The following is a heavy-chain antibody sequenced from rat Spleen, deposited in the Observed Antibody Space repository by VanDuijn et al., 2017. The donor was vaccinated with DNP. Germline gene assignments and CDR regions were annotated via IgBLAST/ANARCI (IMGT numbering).Heavy chain of an antibody. J-gene: IGHJ3*01. CDR3: ARHKNYGWFPY. CDR2: IFYAGTTT. V-gene: IGHV5S10*01. D-gene: IGHD1-11*01. CDR1: GFTFSDYN. Sequence: EVQLVESGGGLVQAGRSLKLSCAASGFTFSDYNMAWVRQAPKKGLEWVATIFYAGTTTYYRGSVKGRFTISRDNANGTLYLQMDSLRSEDTATYYCARHKNYGWFPYWGQGTLVTVSS.